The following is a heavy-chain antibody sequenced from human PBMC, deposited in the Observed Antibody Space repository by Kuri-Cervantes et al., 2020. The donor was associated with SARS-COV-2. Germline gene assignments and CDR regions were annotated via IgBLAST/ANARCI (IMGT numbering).Heavy chain of an antibody. V-gene: IGHV4-34*01. J-gene: IGHJ4*02. Sequence: GSLRLSCAVSGGSISSGGYSWSWIRQPPGKGLEWIGEINHSGSTNYNPSLKSRVTISVDTSKNQFSLKLSSVTAADTAVYYCARGPGNWGGFDYWGQGTLVTVSS. CDR2: INHSGST. D-gene: IGHD7-27*01. CDR1: GGSISSGGYS. CDR3: ARGPGNWGGFDY.